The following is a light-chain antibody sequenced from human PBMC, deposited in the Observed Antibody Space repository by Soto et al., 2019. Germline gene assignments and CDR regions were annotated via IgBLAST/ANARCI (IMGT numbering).Light chain of an antibody. CDR2: AAS. CDR3: QQSYDTASIT. Sequence: DIQMTQSPSSLSASAGDTVIITCRSSQNINNYLNWYQQKEGQAPALMIYAASNLQSGVPSRFSGCGSGTDFTLTIGSLQPEDFATYYGQQSYDTASITFGQGTRREIK. J-gene: IGKJ5*01. V-gene: IGKV1-39*01. CDR1: QNINNY.